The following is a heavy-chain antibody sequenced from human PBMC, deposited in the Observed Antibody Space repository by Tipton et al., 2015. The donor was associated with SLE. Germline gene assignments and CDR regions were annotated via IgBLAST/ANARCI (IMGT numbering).Heavy chain of an antibody. V-gene: IGHV4-39*01. D-gene: IGHD2-8*01. CDR3: ARLDIVLLFDY. J-gene: IGHJ4*02. CDR1: GGSISSSSYY. Sequence: GLVKPSETLSLTCTVSGGSISSSSYYWGWIRQPPGKGLEWIGSIYYSGSTYYNPSLKSRVTISVDTSKNQFSLKLSSVTAADTAVYYCARLDIVLLFDYWGQGTLVTVSS. CDR2: IYYSGST.